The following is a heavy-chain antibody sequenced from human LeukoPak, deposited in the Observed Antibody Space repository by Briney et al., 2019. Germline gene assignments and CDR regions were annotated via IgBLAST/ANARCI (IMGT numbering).Heavy chain of an antibody. CDR2: ISAYNGNT. D-gene: IGHD2-2*01. CDR3: ARSYCSSTSCFKPIDY. Sequence: ASVKVSCKASGYTFTSYGISWVRQAPGQGLEWMGWISAYNGNTNYAQKLQGRVTMTTDTSTSTAYMELRSLRSDDTAVYYCARSYCSSTSCFKPIDYWGQGTLITVSS. CDR1: GYTFTSYG. J-gene: IGHJ4*02. V-gene: IGHV1-18*01.